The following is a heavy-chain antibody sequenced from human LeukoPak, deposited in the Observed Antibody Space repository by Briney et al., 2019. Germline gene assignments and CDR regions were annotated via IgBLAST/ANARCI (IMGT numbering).Heavy chain of an antibody. V-gene: IGHV3-23*01. Sequence: GGSLRLSCAASGFTFSNYAMSWVRQAPGKGLEWVSAISGSGGSTYYADSVKGRFTISRDNSKNTLYLQMNSLRAEDTAVYYCAKASRKHSSGYYYFDYWGQGTLVTVSS. CDR2: ISGSGGST. J-gene: IGHJ4*02. CDR3: AKASRKHSSGYYYFDY. D-gene: IGHD3-22*01. CDR1: GFTFSNYA.